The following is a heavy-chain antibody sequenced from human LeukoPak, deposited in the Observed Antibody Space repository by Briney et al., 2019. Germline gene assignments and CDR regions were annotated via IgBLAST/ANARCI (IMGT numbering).Heavy chain of an antibody. D-gene: IGHD3-10*02. V-gene: IGHV3-23*01. CDR2: VSGSGCNT. CDR1: GFTFSTYD. J-gene: IGHJ5*02. CDR3: AKDVRTIFTWFDP. Sequence: TGGSLTLSCAASGFTFSTYDMSWVRQSPGKGLEWVSAVSGSGCNTYYADSVKRRFTISRDNSKNTLYLQMNSLRAEDTAVYYCAKDVRTIFTWFDPWGQGTLVTVSS.